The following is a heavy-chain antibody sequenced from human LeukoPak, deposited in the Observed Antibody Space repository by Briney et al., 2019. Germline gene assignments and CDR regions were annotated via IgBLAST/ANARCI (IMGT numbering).Heavy chain of an antibody. CDR1: GYSFTTYW. CDR2: IYPGDSDT. CDR3: ARHSYYGTGSYFEF. D-gene: IGHD3-10*01. J-gene: IGHJ4*02. V-gene: IGHV5-51*01. Sequence: GESLKFSCKGSGYSFTTYWIGWVRQPPGKGLEWMGIIYPGDSDTRYSPSFQGQVTISADKSISTAYLQWSSLKASDTAIYYCARHSYYGTGSYFEFWGQGILVTVSS.